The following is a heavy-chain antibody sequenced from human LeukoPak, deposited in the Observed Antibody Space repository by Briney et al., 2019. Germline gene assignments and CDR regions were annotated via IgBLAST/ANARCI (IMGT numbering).Heavy chain of an antibody. CDR3: ARDFKYYYDR. D-gene: IGHD3-22*01. J-gene: IGHJ4*02. V-gene: IGHV4-34*01. CDR1: GGSFSGYY. CDR2: INHSGST. Sequence: SETLSLTCAVYGGSFSGYYWSWIRQPPGKGLEWIGEINHSGSTNYNPSLKSRVTISVDTSKNQFSLKLSSVTAADTAVYYCARDFKYYYDRWGQGTLVTVSS.